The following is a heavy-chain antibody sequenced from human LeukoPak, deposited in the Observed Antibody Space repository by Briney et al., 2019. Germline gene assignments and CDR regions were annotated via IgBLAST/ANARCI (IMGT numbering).Heavy chain of an antibody. Sequence: GGSLRLSCAAPGFTLSSYAMYWVRQAPGEGLEWVAVISYDGSNKYYADSVKGRFTISRDNSKNTLYLQMNSLRAEDTAVYYCAREWDIVGVVAGLDYWGQGTLVTVSS. CDR1: GFTLSSYA. CDR3: AREWDIVGVVAGLDY. V-gene: IGHV3-30-3*01. D-gene: IGHD2-15*01. CDR2: ISYDGSNK. J-gene: IGHJ4*02.